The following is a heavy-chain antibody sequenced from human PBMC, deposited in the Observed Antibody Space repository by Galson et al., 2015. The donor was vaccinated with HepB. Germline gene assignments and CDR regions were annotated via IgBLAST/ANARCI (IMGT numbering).Heavy chain of an antibody. J-gene: IGHJ6*03. Sequence: SVKVSCKASGYTFTSYGISWVRQAPGQGLEWMGWISAYNGNTNYAQKLQGRVTMTTDTSTSTAYMELRSLRSDDTAVYYRARETLPYDFWSGYYPRSYYYYYMDVWGKGTTVTVSS. D-gene: IGHD3-3*01. CDR3: ARETLPYDFWSGYYPRSYYYYYMDV. CDR2: ISAYNGNT. V-gene: IGHV1-18*01. CDR1: GYTFTSYG.